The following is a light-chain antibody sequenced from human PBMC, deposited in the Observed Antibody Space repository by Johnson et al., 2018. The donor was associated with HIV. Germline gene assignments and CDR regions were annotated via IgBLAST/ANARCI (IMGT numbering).Light chain of an antibody. CDR1: SSNIGNNY. J-gene: IGLJ1*01. Sequence: QSVLTQSPSVSAAPGQKVTISCSGSSSNIGNNYVSWYQQLPGTAPKLLIYDNNKRPSGIPDRFSGSKSGTSATLGITALQTGDEADYYCGTWDSSLSAGVFGTGTKVTVL. CDR2: DNN. V-gene: IGLV1-51*01. CDR3: GTWDSSLSAGV.